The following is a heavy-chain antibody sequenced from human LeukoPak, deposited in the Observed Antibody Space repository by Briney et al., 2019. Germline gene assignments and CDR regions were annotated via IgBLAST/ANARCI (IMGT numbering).Heavy chain of an antibody. D-gene: IGHD3-9*01. V-gene: IGHV1-69*13. CDR1: GYTFTSYG. Sequence: SVKVSCKASGYTFTSYGISWVRQAPGQGLEWMGGIIPIFGTASYAQKFQGRVTITADESTSTAYMELSSLRSEDTAVYYCARGGRPYYDILTGYTELGTWGQGTLVTVSS. CDR3: ARGGRPYYDILTGYTELGT. CDR2: IIPIFGTA. J-gene: IGHJ5*02.